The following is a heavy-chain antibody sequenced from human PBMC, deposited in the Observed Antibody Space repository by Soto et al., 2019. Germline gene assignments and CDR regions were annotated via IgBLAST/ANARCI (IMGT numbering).Heavy chain of an antibody. V-gene: IGHV1-69*06. CDR1: GGTFSSYA. Sequence: QVQLVQSGVEVKKPGSSVKVSCKASGGTFSSYAISWVRQAPGQGLEWMGGIIPILGTANRAQKFEDRVTLTADKSTSTAHMEVSSLRSEDTSVYYCARGEELLVPPRYFDHWGQGTLVIVSS. CDR2: IIPILGTA. CDR3: ARGEELLVPPRYFDH. J-gene: IGHJ4*02. D-gene: IGHD6-19*01.